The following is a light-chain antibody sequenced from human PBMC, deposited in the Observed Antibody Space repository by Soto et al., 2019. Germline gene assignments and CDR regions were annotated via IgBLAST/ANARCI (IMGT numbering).Light chain of an antibody. J-gene: IGKJ1*01. Sequence: ELVLTQSPVALSLSSGERATLSCRASQSVSSTLLTWYQQKPGQAPRLLIYGVSSRATGIPDRFSGSGSGTDFTLTISRVEPEDFAVYFCQHYGDSSWTVSQGSRVEIK. CDR1: QSVSSTL. CDR2: GVS. V-gene: IGKV3-20*01. CDR3: QHYGDSSWT.